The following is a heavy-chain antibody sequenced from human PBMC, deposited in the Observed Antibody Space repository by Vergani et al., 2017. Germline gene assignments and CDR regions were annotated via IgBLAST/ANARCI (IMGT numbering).Heavy chain of an antibody. CDR3: ARAKRNRRGTYYYYYMDV. D-gene: IGHD3-16*02. J-gene: IGHJ6*03. CDR2: IYNSGNG. V-gene: IGHV4-39*01. CDR1: GDSIISRSYY. Sequence: QMQLQESGPGLVKASETLSLTCTVSGDSIISRSYYWGWIRQPPGNGLEWIGSIYNSGNGDSSSSLKSRVTISADTSKNQFSLRLTPVTAADTAVYYCARAKRNRRGTYYYYYMDVWGKGTTVTVSS.